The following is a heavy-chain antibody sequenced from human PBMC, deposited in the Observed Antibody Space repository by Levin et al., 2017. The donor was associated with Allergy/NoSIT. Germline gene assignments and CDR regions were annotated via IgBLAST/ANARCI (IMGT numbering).Heavy chain of an antibody. CDR3: AKDLGSSLLGYDY. J-gene: IGHJ4*02. CDR1: GFTFDDYS. CDR2: ITWNSGRI. D-gene: IGHD6-13*01. V-gene: IGHV3-9*01. Sequence: SLKISCAASGFTFDDYSMHWVRQAPGKGLEWVSGITWNSGRIGYADSVKGRFTISRDNAKKSLYLQVDSPRAEHTALYYCAKDLGSSLLGYDYWRQGILVTVPS.